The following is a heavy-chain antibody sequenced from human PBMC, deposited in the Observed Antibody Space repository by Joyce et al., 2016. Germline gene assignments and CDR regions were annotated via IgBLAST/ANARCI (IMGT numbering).Heavy chain of an antibody. D-gene: IGHD3-3*01. CDR3: ATWAPTNYDFWSGYSYYFDN. J-gene: IGHJ4*02. Sequence: EVQLLESGGGLVQHGGSLRLSCAASGFTFSCYALSGVRQAPGNGLECVSTISASGGRTYYAESGKGRFTISKDNSEDSLYLHMNSLRDEDTAVYYCATWAPTNYDFWSGYSYYFDNWGQGTLVTVSS. CDR1: GFTFSCYA. CDR2: ISASGGRT. V-gene: IGHV3-23*01.